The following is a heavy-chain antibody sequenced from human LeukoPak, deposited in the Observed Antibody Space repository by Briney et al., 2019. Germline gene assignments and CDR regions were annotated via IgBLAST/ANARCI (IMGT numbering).Heavy chain of an antibody. Sequence: SETLSLTCTVSGGSISSYYWSWIRQPAGQGLEWIGRVYTSGSTNYNPSLKSRATMSVDMSKNQFSLKLSSVTAADTAVYYCARDVVAARGSFDYWGQGTLVTVSS. CDR1: GGSISSYY. D-gene: IGHD2-2*01. J-gene: IGHJ4*02. CDR2: VYTSGST. V-gene: IGHV4-4*07. CDR3: ARDVVAARGSFDY.